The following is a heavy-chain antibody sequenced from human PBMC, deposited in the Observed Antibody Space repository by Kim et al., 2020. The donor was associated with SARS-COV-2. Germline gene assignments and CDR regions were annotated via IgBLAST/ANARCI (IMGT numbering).Heavy chain of an antibody. D-gene: IGHD2-15*01. J-gene: IGHJ3*02. CDR1: GFTFSSYS. CDR2: VSGIRTTT. Sequence: GGSLRLSCATSGFTFSSYSMNWVRQAPGKVLECVSHVSGIRTTTNYADSVKGRFTISRDNAKNSLYQQMSGLRAEDTSVYYCVRENYWAFDIWGQGAMVTVSS. V-gene: IGHV3-48*04. CDR3: VRENYWAFDI.